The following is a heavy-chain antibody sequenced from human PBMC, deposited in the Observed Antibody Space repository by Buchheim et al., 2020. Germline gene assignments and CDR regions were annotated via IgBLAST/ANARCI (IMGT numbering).Heavy chain of an antibody. CDR2: IHYSGSA. J-gene: IGHJ3*02. V-gene: IGHV4-31*03. Sequence: QVQLQESGPGLVKPSQTLSLTCTVSGGSISSNNYLWSWVRQHPGGGLEWIAYIHYSGSAYYNPSLKSRVSMSVDTSKNQFSLKLSSITAADTAMYYCAREVNVMSDSDAFDIWGQGT. D-gene: IGHD2/OR15-2a*01. CDR3: AREVNVMSDSDAFDI. CDR1: GGSISSNNYL.